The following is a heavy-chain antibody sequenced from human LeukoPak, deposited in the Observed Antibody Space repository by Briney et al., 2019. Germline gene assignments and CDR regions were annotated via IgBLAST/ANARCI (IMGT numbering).Heavy chain of an antibody. CDR1: GFTFSSYE. CDR2: ISSSGDTL. CDR3: VKDFGGNLDY. V-gene: IGHV3-48*03. D-gene: IGHD3-10*01. J-gene: IGHJ4*02. Sequence: GGSLRLFCAASGFTFSSYEMNWVRQAPGKGLEWLSYISSSGDTLFYADSVKGRFTISRDSVENTLHLQMNSLRAEDTAVYYCVKDFGGNLDYCGQGTLVTVSS.